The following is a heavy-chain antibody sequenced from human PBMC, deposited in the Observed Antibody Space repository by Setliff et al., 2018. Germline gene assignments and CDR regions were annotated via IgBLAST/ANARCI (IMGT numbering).Heavy chain of an antibody. CDR3: ARVQLEEMATIFLDY. CDR2: ISVYNGDT. Sequence: AASVKVSCKTSGYNFINYAFAWVRQAPGQGLEWVGWISVYNGDTNYAQKFQGRVTMTRDTSTSTVYMGLSSLRSEDTAVYYCARVQLEEMATIFLDYWGQGTLVTVSS. CDR1: GYNFINYA. J-gene: IGHJ4*02. D-gene: IGHD5-12*01. V-gene: IGHV1-18*01.